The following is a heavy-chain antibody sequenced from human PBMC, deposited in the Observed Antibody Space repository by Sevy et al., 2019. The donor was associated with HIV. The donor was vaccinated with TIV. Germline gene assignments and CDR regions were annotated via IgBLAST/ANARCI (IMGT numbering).Heavy chain of an antibody. CDR3: AREGSYGDYMLSYYYGMDV. CDR1: GFSFSWYW. CDR2: IYQDGSEK. D-gene: IGHD4-17*01. Sequence: GGSLRLSCAASGFSFSWYWMSWVRQTPEKGLEWVASIYQDGSEKYYMDSVKGRFTVSRDNAKNSLFLQMNSLRVEDTAVYYCAREGSYGDYMLSYYYGMDVWGQGTTVTVSS. J-gene: IGHJ6*02. V-gene: IGHV3-7*01.